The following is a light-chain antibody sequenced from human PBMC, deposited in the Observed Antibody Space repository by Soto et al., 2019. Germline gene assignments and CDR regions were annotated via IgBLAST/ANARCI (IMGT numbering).Light chain of an antibody. CDR1: SSNIGRNT. CDR2: DND. Sequence: QPVLTQPPSTSGTPGQRVTISCSGSSSNIGRNTVHWYRQLPGTAPKLLIYDNDQRPSGVPDRFSGSKSGTSASLAISGLQSEDEADYYCAAWDASLIALVFGGGTKVTVL. V-gene: IGLV1-44*01. J-gene: IGLJ3*02. CDR3: AAWDASLIALV.